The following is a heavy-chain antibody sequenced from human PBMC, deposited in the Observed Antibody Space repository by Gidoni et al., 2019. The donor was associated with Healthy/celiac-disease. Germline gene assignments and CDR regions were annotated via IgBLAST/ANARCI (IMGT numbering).Heavy chain of an antibody. V-gene: IGHV1-18*01. CDR3: ARVNQYYYGSGSYNY. CDR2: AYNGNT. J-gene: IGHJ4*02. D-gene: IGHD3-10*01. Sequence: AYNGNTNYAQKLQGRVTMTTDTSTSTAYMELRSLRSDDTAVYYCARVNQYYYGSGSYNYWGQGTLVTVSS.